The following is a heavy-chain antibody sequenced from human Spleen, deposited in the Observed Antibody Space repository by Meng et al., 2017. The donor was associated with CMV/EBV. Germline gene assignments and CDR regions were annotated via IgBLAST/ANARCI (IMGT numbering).Heavy chain of an antibody. CDR2: INSDGSST. V-gene: IGHV3-74*01. CDR1: GFTFSSHW. D-gene: IGHD2/OR15-2a*01. CDR3: AKEDGLIVPFDY. Sequence: GGSLRLSCAASGFTFSSHWMHWVRQAPGKGLVWVSHINSDGSSTNYADSVKGRFTISRDNSKNTLYLQMNSLRAEDTAVYYCAKEDGLIVPFDYWGQGTLVTVSS. J-gene: IGHJ4*02.